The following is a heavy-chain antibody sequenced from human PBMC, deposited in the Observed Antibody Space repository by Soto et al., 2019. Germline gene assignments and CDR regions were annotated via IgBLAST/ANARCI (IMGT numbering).Heavy chain of an antibody. CDR1: RYTLTELS. CDR2: FDPEDGET. CDR3: ATDSRSSGWYRVDHPSYGMDV. Sequence: GASVKVSCKVSRYTLTELSMHWVRQAPGKGLEWMGGFDPEDGETIYAQKFQGRVTMTEDTSTDTAYMELSSLRSEDTAVYYCATDSRSSGWYRVDHPSYGMDVWGQGTTVTVSS. D-gene: IGHD6-19*01. J-gene: IGHJ6*02. V-gene: IGHV1-24*01.